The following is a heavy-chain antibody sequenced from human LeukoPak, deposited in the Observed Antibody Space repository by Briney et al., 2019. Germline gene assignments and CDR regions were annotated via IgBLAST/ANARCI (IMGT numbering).Heavy chain of an antibody. V-gene: IGHV1-2*02. CDR1: GYTFTGYY. Sequence: ASVKVSCKASGYTFTGYYMHWVRQAPGQGLEWMGWINPNSGGTNYAQKFQGRVTMTRDTSNSTAYMELSRLRSDDTAVYYCARVLNYDFWSGYYSPFDYWGQGTLVTVSS. D-gene: IGHD3-3*01. CDR2: INPNSGGT. CDR3: ARVLNYDFWSGYYSPFDY. J-gene: IGHJ4*02.